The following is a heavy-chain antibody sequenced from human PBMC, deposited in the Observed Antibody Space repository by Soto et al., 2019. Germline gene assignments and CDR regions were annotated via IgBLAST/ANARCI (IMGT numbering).Heavy chain of an antibody. V-gene: IGHV3-21*01. J-gene: IGHJ5*02. D-gene: IGHD1-26*01. CDR2: ISSSSSYI. Sequence: PGGSLRLSCAASGFTFSSYSMNWVRQAPGKGLEWVSSISSSSSYIYYADSVKGRFTISRDNAKNSLYLQMNSLRAEDTAVYYCAREEGYSGSPYNWFDPWGQGTLVTVSS. CDR1: GFTFSSYS. CDR3: AREEGYSGSPYNWFDP.